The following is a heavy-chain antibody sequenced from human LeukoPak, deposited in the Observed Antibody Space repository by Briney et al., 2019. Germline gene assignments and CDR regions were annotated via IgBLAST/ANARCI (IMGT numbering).Heavy chain of an antibody. J-gene: IGHJ4*02. CDR1: GYTFTSYG. V-gene: IGHV1-18*01. CDR2: ISAYNGNT. D-gene: IGHD1-26*01. Sequence: RGASVKVSCKASGYTFTSYGISWVRRAPGQGLEWMGWISAYNGNTNYAQKLQGRVTMTTDTSTSTAYMELRSLRSDDTAVYYCARGEGATTQEDFHYWGQGTLVTVSS. CDR3: ARGEGATTQEDFHY.